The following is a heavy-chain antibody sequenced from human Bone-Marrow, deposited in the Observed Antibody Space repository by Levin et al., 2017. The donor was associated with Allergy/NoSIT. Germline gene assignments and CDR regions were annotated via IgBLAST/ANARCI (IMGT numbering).Heavy chain of an antibody. Sequence: PSETLSLTCAVSGGSISSGGYSWSWIRQPPGKGLEWIGYIYHSGSTYYNPSLKSRVTISVDRSKNQFSLKLSSVTAADTAVYYCARAPGGDYRFDPWGQGTLVTVSS. D-gene: IGHD3-16*01. J-gene: IGHJ5*02. CDR2: IYHSGST. V-gene: IGHV4-30-2*01. CDR1: GGSISSGGYS. CDR3: ARAPGGDYRFDP.